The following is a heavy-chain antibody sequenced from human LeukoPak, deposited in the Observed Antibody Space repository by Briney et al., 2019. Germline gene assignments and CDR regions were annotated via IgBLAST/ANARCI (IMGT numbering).Heavy chain of an antibody. CDR3: ATQREWELTGREYYFDY. Sequence: ASVKVSCKVSGYTLTELSMHWVRRAPGKGLEWMGGFDPEDGETIYAQKFQGRVTMTEDTSTDTAYMELSSLRSEDTAVYYCATQREWELTGREYYFDYWGQGTLVTVSS. CDR1: GYTLTELS. J-gene: IGHJ4*02. CDR2: FDPEDGET. V-gene: IGHV1-24*01. D-gene: IGHD1-26*01.